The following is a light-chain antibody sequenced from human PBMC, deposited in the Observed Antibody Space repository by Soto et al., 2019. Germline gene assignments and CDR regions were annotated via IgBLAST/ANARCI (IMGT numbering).Light chain of an antibody. CDR1: NIERKN. J-gene: IGLJ2*01. V-gene: IGLV3-9*01. Sequence: SYELTQALSVSVALGQTARITCGGNNIERKNVHWYQQKPGQAPVLVIYRDDTRPSGIPERFSGSNSGNTATLTISRAQAGAEAAYYCQVWDTDAVFGGGTKLTVL. CDR2: RDD. CDR3: QVWDTDAV.